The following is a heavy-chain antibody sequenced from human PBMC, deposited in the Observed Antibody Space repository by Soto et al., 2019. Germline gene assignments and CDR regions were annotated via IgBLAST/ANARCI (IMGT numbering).Heavy chain of an antibody. CDR2: VYSSGTT. J-gene: IGHJ4*02. V-gene: IGHV4-4*07. Sequence: SETLSLTCSVSGGSINSYWWSWIRQPAGKGLEWIGRVYSSGTTGYNPSLNSRATLSVETSKNQFSLKLSSVTAADTAVYYCARDIGSYAYGEGYWGQGIQVTVSS. CDR1: GGSINSYW. CDR3: ARDIGSYAYGEGY. D-gene: IGHD3-10*01.